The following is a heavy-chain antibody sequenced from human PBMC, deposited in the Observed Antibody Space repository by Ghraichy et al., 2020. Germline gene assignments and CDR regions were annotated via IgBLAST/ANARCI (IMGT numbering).Heavy chain of an antibody. CDR2: ISYDGTIQ. Sequence: GESLNISCTGSGFTFSSYAIHWIRQAPGKGLEWVTVISYDGTIQFYADSVKDRLTISRDNSRTSVYLQMNSLRVEDTAVYYCVRVRIVGGTSPDAFDTWGQGKMVTVSS. D-gene: IGHD1-26*01. V-gene: IGHV3-30-3*01. J-gene: IGHJ3*02. CDR3: VRVRIVGGTSPDAFDT. CDR1: GFTFSSYA.